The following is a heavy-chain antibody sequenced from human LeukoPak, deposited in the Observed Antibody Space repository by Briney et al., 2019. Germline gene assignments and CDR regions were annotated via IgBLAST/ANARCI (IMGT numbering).Heavy chain of an antibody. CDR1: GDSITTSSYY. CDR2: IYYGEST. Sequence: KTSETLSLTCTVSGDSITTSSYYWGWIRQPPGKGLEWIGSIYYGESTYYNASLKSRVTISLDTSKNQFSLKVNSVTAADTAVYYCARLSSIGPGGFDYWGQGTLVTVSS. V-gene: IGHV4-39*01. D-gene: IGHD3-3*02. CDR3: ARLSSIGPGGFDY. J-gene: IGHJ4*02.